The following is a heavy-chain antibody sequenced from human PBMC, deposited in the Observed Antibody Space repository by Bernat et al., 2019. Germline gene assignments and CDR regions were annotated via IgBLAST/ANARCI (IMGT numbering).Heavy chain of an antibody. CDR3: ARERSPWGGSYSPSYFDY. V-gene: IGHV4-59*01. CDR1: GGSISSYY. J-gene: IGHJ4*02. D-gene: IGHD1-26*01. Sequence: QVQLQESGPGLVKPSETLSLTCTVSGGSISSYYWSWIRQPPGKGLEWIGYIYYSGSTNYNPSLKSRVTISVDTSKNQFSLKLSSVTAADTAVYYCARERSPWGGSYSPSYFDYWGQGTLVTVSS. CDR2: IYYSGST.